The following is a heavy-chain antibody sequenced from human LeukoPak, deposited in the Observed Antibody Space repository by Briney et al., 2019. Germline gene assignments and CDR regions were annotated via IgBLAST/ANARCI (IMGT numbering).Heavy chain of an antibody. D-gene: IGHD3-9*01. J-gene: IGHJ4*02. V-gene: IGHV4-34*01. Sequence: PSETLSLTCAVYGGSITGYYWSWIRQPPGKGLEWVGEIHYTGATSYNPSLKSRATISIDTSKNQVSLKLSSVTAADTAVYYCARGNILSGYCFDFGGQGALVTVSS. CDR3: ARGNILSGYCFDF. CDR1: GGSITGYY. CDR2: IHYTGAT.